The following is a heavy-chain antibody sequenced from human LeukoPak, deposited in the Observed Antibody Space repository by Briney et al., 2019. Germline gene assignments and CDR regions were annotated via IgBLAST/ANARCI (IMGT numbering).Heavy chain of an antibody. CDR2: ISAYNGNT. J-gene: IGHJ4*02. D-gene: IGHD1-1*01. CDR1: GYTFSSYG. V-gene: IGHV1-18*01. Sequence: ASVKVSCKASGYTFSSYGFSWVRQAPGQGLEWMGRISAYNGNTNYAQKLQGRVTLTTDTSTSTTYMELRSLRSDDTAVYYCARTIGSTLSYFDYWGQGTLVTVSS. CDR3: ARTIGSTLSYFDY.